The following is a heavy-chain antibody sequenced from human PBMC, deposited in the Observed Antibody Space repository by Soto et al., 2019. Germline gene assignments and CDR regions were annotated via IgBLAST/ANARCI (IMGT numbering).Heavy chain of an antibody. D-gene: IGHD6-19*01. Sequence: SETLSLTCVVYGGSLTGYYWSWIRQPPGRGLEWIGEINPTGSPKYNPSLMCRVTISVDTSKNQFSMKLSSVTAADTAVFYCARSREQWLVDAFDIWGQGTMVTVSS. V-gene: IGHV4-34*01. CDR2: INPTGSP. CDR1: GGSLTGYY. CDR3: ARSREQWLVDAFDI. J-gene: IGHJ3*02.